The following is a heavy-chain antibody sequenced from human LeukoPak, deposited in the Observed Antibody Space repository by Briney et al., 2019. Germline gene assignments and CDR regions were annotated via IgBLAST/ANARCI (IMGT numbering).Heavy chain of an antibody. Sequence: NPSETLSLTCTVSGGSISSYYWSWIRQPAGKGLEWIGRIYTSGSTNYNPSLKSRVTMSVDTSKNQFSLKLSSVTAADTAVYHCARASSVADHQYYFDYWGQGTLVTVSS. CDR1: GGSISSYY. D-gene: IGHD2-21*01. CDR3: ARASSVADHQYYFDY. V-gene: IGHV4-4*07. CDR2: IYTSGST. J-gene: IGHJ4*02.